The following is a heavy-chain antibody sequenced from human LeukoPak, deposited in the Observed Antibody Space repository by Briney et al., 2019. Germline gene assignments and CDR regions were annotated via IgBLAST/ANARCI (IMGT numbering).Heavy chain of an antibody. V-gene: IGHV3-64D*06. D-gene: IGHD2-2*01. J-gene: IGHJ4*02. CDR1: GFTFSSYA. Sequence: PGGSLRLSCSASGFTFSSYAMHWVRQAPGKSLEYVSAISSNGGSTYYADSVKGRFTISRDNSKNTLYLQMSSLRAEDTAVYYCVKDSPYCSSVSCYETFSLDYWGQGILVTVSS. CDR3: VKDSPYCSSVSCYETFSLDY. CDR2: ISSNGGST.